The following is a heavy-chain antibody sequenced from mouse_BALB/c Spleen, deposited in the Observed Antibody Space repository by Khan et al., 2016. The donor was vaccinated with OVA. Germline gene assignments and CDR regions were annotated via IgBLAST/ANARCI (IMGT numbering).Heavy chain of an antibody. D-gene: IGHD2-1*01. J-gene: IGHJ3*01. Sequence: VQLLQSGAELVRPGVSVKISCKGSGYTFTDFSMRWVKQSHAKTLEWIGVINTYYGDATYNQKFKGKATITVDKSSSTAYMQLARLPSEDSAIYYCRRGRRNSRFAYWGQGTLFTVSA. CDR2: INTYYGDA. V-gene: IGHV1S137*01. CDR3: RRGRRNSRFAY. CDR1: GYTFTDFS.